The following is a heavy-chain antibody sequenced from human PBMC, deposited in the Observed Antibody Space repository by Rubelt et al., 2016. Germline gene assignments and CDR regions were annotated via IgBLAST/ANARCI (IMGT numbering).Heavy chain of an antibody. CDR1: GFPFSDYW. CDR2: MNNDASST. J-gene: IGHJ4*02. CDR3: VFLSCASDC. D-gene: IGHD3-3*01. V-gene: IGHV3-74*02. Sequence: VQLVESGGGVVQPGRSLRLSCAASGFPFSDYWMHWVRQAPGQGLVWVSGMNNDASSTYYADSVRGRFPISRAGAKTTLVLRRVRRGAEAVAVCYCVFLSCASDCWGQGALVTVSS.